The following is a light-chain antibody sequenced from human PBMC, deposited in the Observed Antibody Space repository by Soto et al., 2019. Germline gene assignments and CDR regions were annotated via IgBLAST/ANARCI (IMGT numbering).Light chain of an antibody. V-gene: IGLV2-14*01. CDR1: STDVGAYNY. CDR2: EVT. Sequence: QSALAQPASVSGSPGQSITISCTGTSTDVGAYNYVAWYQQHPGKAPKLIIYEVTNRPSGVSYRFSASKSGNTASLTISGLHSEDEADYYCTSFAPGRIYVFGSGTKVTVL. J-gene: IGLJ1*01. CDR3: TSFAPGRIYV.